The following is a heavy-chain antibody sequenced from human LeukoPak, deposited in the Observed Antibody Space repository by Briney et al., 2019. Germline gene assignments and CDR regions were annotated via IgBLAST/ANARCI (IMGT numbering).Heavy chain of an antibody. J-gene: IGHJ6*03. CDR2: IYYSGST. V-gene: IGHV4-59*11. D-gene: IGHD3-3*01. CDR1: GGSISSHY. CDR3: ARVVSPYDFWSGYYYYYYYMDV. Sequence: PSESLSLTCTVSGGSISSHYWSWIRQPPGKGLEWIGYIYYSGSTNYNPSLKSRVTISVDTSKNQFSLKLSSVTAADTAVYYCARVVSPYDFWSGYYYYYYYMDVWGKGTTVTVSS.